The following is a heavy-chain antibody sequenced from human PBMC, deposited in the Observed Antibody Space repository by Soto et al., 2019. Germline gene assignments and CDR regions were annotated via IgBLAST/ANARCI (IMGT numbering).Heavy chain of an antibody. CDR2: ISAYNGNT. D-gene: IGHD6-13*01. J-gene: IGHJ6*02. CDR3: ARDRLGIEAAGTRYYYYGMDV. V-gene: IGHV1-18*01. Sequence: ASVQVSFHASCSTFPSYGIILVRQAPEQGLEWMGWISAYNGNTNYAQKLQGRVTMTTDTSTSTAYMELSRLRSDDTAVYYCARDRLGIEAAGTRYYYYGMDVWGQGTTVTVSS. CDR1: CSTFPSYG.